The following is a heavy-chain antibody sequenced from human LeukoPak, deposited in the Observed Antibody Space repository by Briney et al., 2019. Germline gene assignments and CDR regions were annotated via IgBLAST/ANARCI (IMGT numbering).Heavy chain of an antibody. V-gene: IGHV3-30-3*01. D-gene: IGHD3-3*01. Sequence: GRSLRLSCAASGFTFSSYAMHWVRQAPGKGLEWVAVISYDGSNKYYADSVKGRFTISRDNSKNTLYLQMNSLRVEDTAVYYCAKDAALDFPWSGYSDYWGQGILVTVSS. J-gene: IGHJ4*02. CDR1: GFTFSSYA. CDR3: AKDAALDFPWSGYSDY. CDR2: ISYDGSNK.